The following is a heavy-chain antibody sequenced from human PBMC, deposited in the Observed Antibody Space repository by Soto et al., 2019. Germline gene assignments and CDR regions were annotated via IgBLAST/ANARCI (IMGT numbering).Heavy chain of an antibody. V-gene: IGHV3-23*01. J-gene: IGHJ3*02. Sequence: EVQLLESEGGLVQPGGSLRLSCAASGFTFSSYAMSWVRQAPGKGLEWVSAISGSGGSTYYADSVKGRFTISRDNSKNTLYLQMNSLRAEDTAVYYCAKGEFGGSYRKDAFDIWGQGTMVTVSS. CDR3: AKGEFGGSYRKDAFDI. CDR1: GFTFSSYA. CDR2: ISGSGGST. D-gene: IGHD3-16*02.